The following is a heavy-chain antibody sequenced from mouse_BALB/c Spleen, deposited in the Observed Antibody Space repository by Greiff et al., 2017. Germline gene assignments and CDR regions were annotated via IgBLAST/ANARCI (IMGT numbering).Heavy chain of an antibody. CDR2: IWSGGST. CDR1: GFSLTSYG. V-gene: IGHV2-2*02. D-gene: IGHD4-1*01. CDR3: ASKSWDGDAMDY. Sequence: VQLQQSGPGLVQPSQCLSLTCTVSGFSLTSYGVHWVRQSPGKGLEWLGVIWSGGSTAYNAAFISRLSISKDNSKSHVFFKMNSLKANDTAIDYYASKSWDGDAMDYWGQGTSVTVSS. J-gene: IGHJ4*01.